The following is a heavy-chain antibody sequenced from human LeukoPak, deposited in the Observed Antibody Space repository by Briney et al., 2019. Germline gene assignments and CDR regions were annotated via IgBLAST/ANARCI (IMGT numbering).Heavy chain of an antibody. D-gene: IGHD4-17*01. Sequence: GGSLRLSCAASGFTFRSYAMNWVRQAPGKGLEWVSYISSSGSSIYYADSVKGRFTISRDNAKNSLYLQMNSLGDEDTAVYYCARDLYGDYLGLDYWGQGTLVTVSS. V-gene: IGHV3-48*02. CDR3: ARDLYGDYLGLDY. CDR2: ISSSGSSI. CDR1: GFTFRSYA. J-gene: IGHJ4*02.